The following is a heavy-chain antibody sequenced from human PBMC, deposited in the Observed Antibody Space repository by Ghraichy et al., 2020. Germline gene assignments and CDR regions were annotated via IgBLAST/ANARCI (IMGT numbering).Heavy chain of an antibody. Sequence: SETLSLTCAVYGGSFSGYYWSWIRQPPGKGLEWIGEINHSGSTNYNPSLKSRVTISVDTSKNQFSLKLSSVTAADTAVYYCARGKTDFWSGSNFDYWGQGTLVTVSS. CDR2: INHSGST. CDR3: ARGKTDFWSGSNFDY. J-gene: IGHJ4*02. CDR1: GGSFSGYY. D-gene: IGHD3-3*01. V-gene: IGHV4-34*01.